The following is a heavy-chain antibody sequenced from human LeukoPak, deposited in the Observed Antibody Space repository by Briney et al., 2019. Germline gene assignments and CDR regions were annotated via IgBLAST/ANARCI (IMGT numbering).Heavy chain of an antibody. CDR1: GYTFTSYG. D-gene: IGHD5-18*01. V-gene: IGHV1-18*01. CDR2: ISAYNGNT. J-gene: IGHJ4*02. CDR3: ARGGGIQLSNQMLVPLDY. Sequence: ASVKVSCKASGYTFTSYGISWVRQAPGQGLEWMGWISAYNGNTNYAQKLQGRVTMTTDTSTSTAYMELRSLRSDDTAVYYCARGGGIQLSNQMLVPLDYWGQGTLVTVSS.